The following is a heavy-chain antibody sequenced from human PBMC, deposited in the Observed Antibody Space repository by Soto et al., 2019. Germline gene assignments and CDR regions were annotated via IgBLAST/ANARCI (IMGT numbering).Heavy chain of an antibody. CDR3: PRHLRWLGPCGP. J-gene: IGHJ5*02. V-gene: IGHV4-59*08. CDR2: VYYSGGT. D-gene: IGHD6-19*01. CDR1: GGSISSYY. Sequence: QVQLQESGPGLVKPSETLSLTCTVSGGSISSYYWSWIRQPPGKGLEWIGYVYYSGGTNYNPSLQSRVNVSVHTANRQFPLKLTSVTAADTAGYYCPRHLRWLGPCGPWGQGTLLAVSS.